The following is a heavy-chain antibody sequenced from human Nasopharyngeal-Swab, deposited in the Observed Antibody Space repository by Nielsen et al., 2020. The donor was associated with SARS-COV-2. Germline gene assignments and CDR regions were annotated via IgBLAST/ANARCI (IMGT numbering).Heavy chain of an antibody. CDR3: ARDVAGADSA. Sequence: GSLRLSCAASGFTFNNAWMNWVRQVPGKGLVWVSRIDTDGSTTDHADSVKGRFTISRDNAKNTLYLQMNNLRAEDTALYYCARDVAGADSAWGQGTLVTVSS. J-gene: IGHJ5*02. D-gene: IGHD2-21*01. V-gene: IGHV3-74*01. CDR2: IDTDGSTT. CDR1: GFTFNNAW.